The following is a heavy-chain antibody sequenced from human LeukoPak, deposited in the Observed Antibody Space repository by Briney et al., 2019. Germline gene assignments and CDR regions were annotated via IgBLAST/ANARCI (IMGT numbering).Heavy chain of an antibody. CDR1: GFTFSSYW. J-gene: IGHJ4*02. Sequence: GGSLRLSCAASGFTFSSYWMYWVRQAPGKGLEWVSGISWNSGSIGYADSVKGRFTISRDNAKNSLYLQMNSLRAEDTALYYCAKDKGSSLDYWGQGTLVTVSS. V-gene: IGHV3-9*01. CDR3: AKDKGSSLDY. CDR2: ISWNSGSI. D-gene: IGHD3-10*01.